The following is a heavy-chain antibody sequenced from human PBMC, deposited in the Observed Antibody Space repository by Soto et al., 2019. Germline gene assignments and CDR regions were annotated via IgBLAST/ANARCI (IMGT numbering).Heavy chain of an antibody. CDR2: IYYSGST. V-gene: IGHV4-59*08. CDR1: VGSISSYY. J-gene: IGHJ3*02. D-gene: IGHD4-17*01. CDR3: ARRYGDAFDI. Sequence: QVQLQESGPGLVKPSETLSLTCTVSVGSISSYYWSWIRQPPGKGLEWIGYIYYSGSTNYNPSLKSRVTLSVDPSKNLFSLKLSSVTAADAAVYYCARRYGDAFDIWGQGTMVTVSS.